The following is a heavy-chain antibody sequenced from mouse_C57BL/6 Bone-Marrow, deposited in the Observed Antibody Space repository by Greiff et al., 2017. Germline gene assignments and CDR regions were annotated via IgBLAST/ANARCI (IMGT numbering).Heavy chain of an antibody. V-gene: IGHV1-69*01. CDR1: GYTFTSYW. J-gene: IGHJ3*01. CDR3: AREGGGSSLFAY. CDR2: IDPSDSYT. D-gene: IGHD1-1*01. Sequence: QVQLQQPGAELVMPGASVKLSCKASGYTFTSYWMHWVKQRPGQGLEWIGEIDPSDSYTNYNQKLKGKSTLTVDKSSSTAYMQLSSLTSEDSAVYYGAREGGGSSLFAYWGQGTLVAVSA.